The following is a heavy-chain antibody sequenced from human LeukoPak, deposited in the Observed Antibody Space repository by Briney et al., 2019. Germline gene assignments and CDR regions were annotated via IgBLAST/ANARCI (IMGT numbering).Heavy chain of an antibody. Sequence: GGSLRLSCAASGFTFSSYWMSWVRQAPGKGLEWVANINQDSSEKYYVDSVKGRFTISRDNAKNSLYLQLNTLRPEDTAVYYCVQGWRDNWGQGTLVTVSS. CDR3: VQGWRDN. CDR1: GFTFSSYW. CDR2: INQDSSEK. J-gene: IGHJ4*02. D-gene: IGHD2-15*01. V-gene: IGHV3-7*01.